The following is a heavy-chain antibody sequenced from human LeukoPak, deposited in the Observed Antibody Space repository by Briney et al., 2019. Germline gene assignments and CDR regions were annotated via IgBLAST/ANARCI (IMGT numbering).Heavy chain of an antibody. V-gene: IGHV4-59*01. J-gene: IGHJ5*02. Sequence: SETLSLTCTVSGGSISSYYWSWIRQPPGKGLEWIGYIYYSGSTNYNPSLKSRVTISVDTSKNQFSLKLSSVTAADTAVYYCARVLTGYLNWFDPWGQGTLVTVSS. CDR3: ARVLTGYLNWFDP. CDR1: GGSISSYY. CDR2: IYYSGST. D-gene: IGHD3-9*01.